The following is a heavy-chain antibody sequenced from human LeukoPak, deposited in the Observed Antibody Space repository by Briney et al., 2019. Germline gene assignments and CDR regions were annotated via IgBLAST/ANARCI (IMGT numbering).Heavy chain of an antibody. Sequence: GASVKVSCKASGYTFTSYGISWVRQAPGQGLEWMGWISAYNGNTNYAQKLQGRVTMTTDTSTSTAYMELRSLRSDDTAVYYCARGGEKYYYDSSGFPRHADYWGQGTLVTVSS. J-gene: IGHJ4*02. V-gene: IGHV1-18*01. CDR1: GYTFTSYG. CDR2: ISAYNGNT. D-gene: IGHD3-22*01. CDR3: ARGGEKYYYDSSGFPRHADY.